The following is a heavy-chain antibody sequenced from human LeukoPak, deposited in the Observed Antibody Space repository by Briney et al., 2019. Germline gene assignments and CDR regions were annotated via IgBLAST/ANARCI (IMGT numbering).Heavy chain of an antibody. Sequence: PGGSLRLSCAASGFTFDSYTMTWVRQAPGEGLEWVSSISGLSGYIYYADSMKGRFTISRDNAKSSLYLQINSLRAEDTATYFCARVGERRPGTSESFFPAHFDSWGQGTLVIVSS. CDR3: ARVGERRPGTSESFFPAHFDS. J-gene: IGHJ4*02. V-gene: IGHV3-21*01. D-gene: IGHD3-10*01. CDR1: GFTFDSYT. CDR2: ISGLSGYI.